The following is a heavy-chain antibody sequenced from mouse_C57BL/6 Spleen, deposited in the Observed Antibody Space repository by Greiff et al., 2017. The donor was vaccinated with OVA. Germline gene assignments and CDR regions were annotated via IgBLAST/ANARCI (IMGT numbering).Heavy chain of an antibody. J-gene: IGHJ4*01. CDR3: ARALDYYGSSYDYAMDY. D-gene: IGHD1-1*01. CDR1: GFTFSDYG. V-gene: IGHV5-17*01. CDR2: ISSGSSTI. Sequence: EVQGVESGGGLVKPGGSLKLSCAASGFTFSDYGMHWVRQAPEKGLEWVAYISSGSSTIYYADTVKGRFTISRDNAKNTLFLQMTSLRSEDTAMYYCARALDYYGSSYDYAMDYWGQGTSVTVSS.